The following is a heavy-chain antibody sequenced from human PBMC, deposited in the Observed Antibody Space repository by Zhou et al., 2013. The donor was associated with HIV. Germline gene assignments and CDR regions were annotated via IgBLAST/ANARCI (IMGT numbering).Heavy chain of an antibody. D-gene: IGHD2-21*02. CDR3: ARHRRYGGNSYAFDI. CDR2: MNPRSGNT. CDR1: GYTFTNYD. Sequence: QVRLVQSGAEVRKPGASVKVSCKASGYTFTNYDINWVRQATGQGLEWMGWMNPRSGNTGYAQKFQGRVTITRNTSINTAYMELSSLRSEDTGVYYCARHRRYGGNSYAFDIWAEGQWSPSLQ. V-gene: IGHV1-8*03. J-gene: IGHJ3*02.